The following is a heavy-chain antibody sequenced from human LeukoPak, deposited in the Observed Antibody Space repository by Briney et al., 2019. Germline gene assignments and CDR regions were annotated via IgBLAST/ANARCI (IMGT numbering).Heavy chain of an antibody. CDR3: AKNRGAGSHYYYHMNV. Sequence: GGSLRLSCAVFGVTVSSNYMSWVRQAPGKGLEWVSVLYDGGTTYYADPVKSRFTISRDNSKNTLYLQLNSLRVEDTAVYYCAKNRGAGSHYYYHMNVWGKGTTVTVSS. V-gene: IGHV3-53*01. CDR1: GVTVSSNY. D-gene: IGHD1-26*01. J-gene: IGHJ6*03. CDR2: LYDGGTT.